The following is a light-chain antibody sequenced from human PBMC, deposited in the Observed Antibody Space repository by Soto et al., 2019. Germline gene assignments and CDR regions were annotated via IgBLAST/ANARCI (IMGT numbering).Light chain of an antibody. CDR1: TNDVGGFNY. CDR2: EVD. CDR3: TSYAGNSNYV. Sequence: QSVLTQPPSASGSAGQSVTISCTGPTNDVGGFNYVSWYQQHPGRVPKLIIYEVDKRPSGVPDRFSGSKPGNTASLTVSGLQADDEADYYCTSYAGNSNYVFGTGTKVTVL. V-gene: IGLV2-8*01. J-gene: IGLJ1*01.